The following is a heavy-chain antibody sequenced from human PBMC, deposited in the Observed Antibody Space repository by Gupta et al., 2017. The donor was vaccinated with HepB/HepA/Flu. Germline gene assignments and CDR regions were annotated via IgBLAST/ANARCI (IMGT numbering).Heavy chain of an antibody. CDR1: GFTFSDYH. CDR3: ARVSSGYYFGPFDY. J-gene: IGHJ4*02. Sequence: QVQLVASGGGLVKPGGSLRLSCAASGFTFSDYHMIWIPQAPGKGLEWVSYITNSGSTIYYADSVKGRFTISRDNAKNSLYLQMNSLRAEDTAVYYCARVSSGYYFGPFDYWGQGTLVTVSS. CDR2: ITNSGSTI. D-gene: IGHD3-22*01. V-gene: IGHV3-11*04.